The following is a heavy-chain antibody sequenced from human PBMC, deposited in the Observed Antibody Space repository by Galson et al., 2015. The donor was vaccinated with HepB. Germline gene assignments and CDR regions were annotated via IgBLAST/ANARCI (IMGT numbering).Heavy chain of an antibody. CDR2: ISAYNGNT. Sequence: SVKVSCKASGYTFTSYGISWVRQAPGQGLEWMGWISAYNGNTNYAQKLQGRVTMTTDTSTSTAYMELRSLRSDDTAVYYCARDRSWNGDDYYYYGMDVWGQGTTVTVSS. CDR1: GYTFTSYG. J-gene: IGHJ6*02. V-gene: IGHV1-18*01. CDR3: ARDRSWNGDDYYYYGMDV. D-gene: IGHD1-1*01.